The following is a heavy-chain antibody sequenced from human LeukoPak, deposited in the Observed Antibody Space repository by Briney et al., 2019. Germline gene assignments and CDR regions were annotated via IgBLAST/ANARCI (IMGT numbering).Heavy chain of an antibody. D-gene: IGHD3-22*01. CDR2: IWYDGSNK. J-gene: IGHJ4*02. V-gene: IGHV3-33*01. CDR3: ARTYYDSSGYYQGEFDY. Sequence: GRSLRLSCAASGFSFSSYGMYWVRQAPGKGLEWVAVIWYDGSNKYYADSVKGRFTISRDNSKNTLYLQMNSLRAEDTAVYYCARTYYDSSGYYQGEFDYWGQGTLVTVSS. CDR1: GFSFSSYG.